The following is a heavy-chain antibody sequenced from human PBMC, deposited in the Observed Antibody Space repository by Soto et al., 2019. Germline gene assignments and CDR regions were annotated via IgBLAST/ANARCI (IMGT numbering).Heavy chain of an antibody. D-gene: IGHD5-18*01. CDR1: GFIFRNYA. J-gene: IGHJ4*02. V-gene: IGHV3-23*01. CDR2: ISGSAGSR. CDR3: AKDRYTQGQPDY. Sequence: EVQLLESGGGLVQPGGSLRLSCAASGFIFRNYAMSWVRQAPGKGLEWVAAISGSAGSRYYADSVKGRFTISRDNSKNTLYLQMNSLRAEDTAVYYCAKDRYTQGQPDYWGQGTLVTVSS.